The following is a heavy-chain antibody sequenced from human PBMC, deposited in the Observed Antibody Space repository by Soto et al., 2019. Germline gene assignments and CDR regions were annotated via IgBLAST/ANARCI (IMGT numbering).Heavy chain of an antibody. D-gene: IGHD2-15*01. CDR2: ISAYNGNT. CDR3: ARDAVVVVAATYYYYYMDV. J-gene: IGHJ6*03. V-gene: IGHV1-18*01. Sequence: GASVKVSCKASGYTFTSYGISWVRQAPGQGLEWMGWISAYNGNTSYAQKLQGRVTMTTDTSTSTAYMELRSLRSDDTAVYYCARDAVVVVAATYYYYYMDVWSKGTTVTAP. CDR1: GYTFTSYG.